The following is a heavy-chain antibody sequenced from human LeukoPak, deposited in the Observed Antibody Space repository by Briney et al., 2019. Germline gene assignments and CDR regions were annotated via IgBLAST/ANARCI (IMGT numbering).Heavy chain of an antibody. CDR1: GFTLSDFG. Sequence: GFLRLSCAASGFTLSDFGLHWVRQAPGKGLEWVAFIRNDGSNDYYPDSVKGRFTISRDNSRTTLYLQMHSLRIEDTAVYYCVKGGSSSHNWFDPWGQGILVTVSS. V-gene: IGHV3-30*02. CDR2: IRNDGSND. D-gene: IGHD6-13*01. CDR3: VKGGSSSHNWFDP. J-gene: IGHJ5*02.